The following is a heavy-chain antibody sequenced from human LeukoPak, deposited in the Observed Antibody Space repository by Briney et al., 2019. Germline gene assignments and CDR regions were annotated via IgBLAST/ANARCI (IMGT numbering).Heavy chain of an antibody. V-gene: IGHV3-23*01. Sequence: GGSLRLSCAASGFTFSAYGMSWLRQAPGKGLEWVSAITYSSGNTYYADSVKGRFTISRDNSKNTLYPQMNSLRSEDTALYYCAKDGTGCGGDCYSDYWGQGTLVTVSS. CDR2: ITYSSGNT. CDR3: AKDGTGCGGDCYSDY. CDR1: GFTFSAYG. D-gene: IGHD2-21*02. J-gene: IGHJ4*02.